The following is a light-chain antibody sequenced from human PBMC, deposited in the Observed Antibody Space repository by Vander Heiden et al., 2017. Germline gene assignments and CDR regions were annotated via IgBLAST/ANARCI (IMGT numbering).Light chain of an antibody. CDR2: AAS. J-gene: IGKJ3*01. CDR1: QSISSY. V-gene: IGKV1-39*01. Sequence: DIQMTQSPSSLSASVGDRVTITCRASQSISSYLNWYQQKPGKAPKLLIYAASSWQSGVPSRFSGSGSGTDFTLNISSLQPEDFATYYCKQRNSTPRTFGHGTKVDIK. CDR3: KQRNSTPRT.